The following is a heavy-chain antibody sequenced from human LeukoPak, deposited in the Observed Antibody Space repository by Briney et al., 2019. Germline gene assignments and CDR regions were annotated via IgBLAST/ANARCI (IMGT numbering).Heavy chain of an antibody. J-gene: IGHJ4*02. CDR2: IYTGGTT. CDR3: ARDQATSGGGLDS. D-gene: IGHD3-16*01. CDR1: GFTVSGTH. Sequence: PGGSLRLSCAASGFTVSGTHMSWVRQARGKGLEWVSAIYTGGTTYYSDSVEGRFTISRDKSKNTLYLQMHSLRVEDTAVYYCARDQATSGGGLDSWGQGTLVTVSS. V-gene: IGHV3-53*01.